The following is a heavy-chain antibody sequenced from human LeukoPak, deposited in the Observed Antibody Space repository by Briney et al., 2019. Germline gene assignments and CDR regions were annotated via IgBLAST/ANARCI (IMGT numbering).Heavy chain of an antibody. J-gene: IGHJ4*02. D-gene: IGHD1-26*01. CDR2: IYYSGST. V-gene: IGHV4-59*01. Sequence: SETLSLTCTVSGGSISSYYWSWIRQPPGKGLEWIGYIYYSGSTNYNPSLKSRVTISVDTSKNQFSLKLSSMTAADTAVYYCARGGGSYYDYDYWGQGTLVTVSS. CDR1: GGSISSYY. CDR3: ARGGGSYYDYDY.